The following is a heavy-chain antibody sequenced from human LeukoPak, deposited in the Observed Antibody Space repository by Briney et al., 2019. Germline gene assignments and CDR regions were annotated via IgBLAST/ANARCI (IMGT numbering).Heavy chain of an antibody. CDR2: ISGSGGST. J-gene: IGHJ6*02. D-gene: IGHD4-17*01. Sequence: GGSLRLSCAASGLTFSNYAMSWVRQAPGKGLEWVSAISGSGGSTYYADSVKGRFTISRDNSKNTLYLQMNSLRAEDTAVYYCAKDRGDYGDYGSTLMDVWGQGTTVTVSS. CDR3: AKDRGDYGDYGSTLMDV. V-gene: IGHV3-23*01. CDR1: GLTFSNYA.